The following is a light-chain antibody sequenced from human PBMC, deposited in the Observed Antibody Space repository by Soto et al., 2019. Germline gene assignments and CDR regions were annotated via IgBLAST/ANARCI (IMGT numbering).Light chain of an antibody. V-gene: IGLV2-11*01. CDR2: DVN. Sequence: ALTQPRSVSGSPGQPVTISCTGISSDVGGYVYVSWYQQHPGKAPNLIIYDVNKRPSGVPHRFSGSKSGNTASLTISGLQEEDEADYYCWSYGGSYTSEVFGGGTKVTVL. CDR1: SSDVGGYVY. J-gene: IGLJ2*01. CDR3: WSYGGSYTSEV.